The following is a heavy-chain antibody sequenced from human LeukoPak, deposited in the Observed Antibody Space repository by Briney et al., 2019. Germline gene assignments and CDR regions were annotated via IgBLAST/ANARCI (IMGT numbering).Heavy chain of an antibody. CDR2: INHSGST. D-gene: IGHD2-2*01. CDR3: ARGYCSSTSCSKDYYYGMDV. Sequence: SETLSLTCAVYDGSVSGYYWSWIRQPPGKGLEWIGEINHSGSTNYNPSLKSRVTISVDTSKNQFSLKLSSVTAADTAVYYCARGYCSSTSCSKDYYYGMDVWGQETTVTVSS. J-gene: IGHJ6*02. V-gene: IGHV4-34*01. CDR1: DGSVSGYY.